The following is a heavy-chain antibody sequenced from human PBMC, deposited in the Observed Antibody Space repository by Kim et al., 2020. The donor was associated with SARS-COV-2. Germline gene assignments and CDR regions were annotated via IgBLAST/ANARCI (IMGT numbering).Heavy chain of an antibody. J-gene: IGHJ4*02. Sequence: SETLSLTCTVSGGSISSGGYYWSWIRQHPGKGLEWIGYIYYSGSTYYNPSLKSRVTISVDTSKNQFSLKLSSVTAADTAVYYCATWYSSSWYGEGFDYWGQGTLVTVSS. D-gene: IGHD6-13*01. CDR1: GGSISSGGYY. CDR2: IYYSGST. CDR3: ATWYSSSWYGEGFDY. V-gene: IGHV4-31*03.